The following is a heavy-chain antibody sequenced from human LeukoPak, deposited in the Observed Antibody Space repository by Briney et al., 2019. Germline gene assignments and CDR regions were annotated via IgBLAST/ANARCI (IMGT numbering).Heavy chain of an antibody. CDR2: ISGDDGST. CDR3: AKDISQGYTYGFIEQDF. Sequence: SGGSLRLSCAASGFTFSTYAMSWVRQAPGKGLEWVSAISGDDGSTYYADSLKGRFTISRDNSKNTLYLQMNSLRAEDTAVYYCAKDISQGYTYGFIEQDFWGQGTLVTVSS. V-gene: IGHV3-23*01. D-gene: IGHD5-18*01. CDR1: GFTFSTYA. J-gene: IGHJ4*02.